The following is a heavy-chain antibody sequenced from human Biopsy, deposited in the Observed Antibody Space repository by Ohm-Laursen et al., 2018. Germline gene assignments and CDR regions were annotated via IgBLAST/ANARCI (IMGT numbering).Heavy chain of an antibody. J-gene: IGHJ4*02. CDR3: AADINVWNVNY. CDR2: FAPENGKT. CDR1: GYAVTEFS. D-gene: IGHD1-1*01. V-gene: IGHV1-24*01. Sequence: GASVKVSCKVSGYAVTEFSMHWVRQAPGKGLEWMGGFAPENGKTIYAQKLQGRVTMTEDTSTGTAYMELSSLRSEDTAVYYCAADINVWNVNYWGQGTQVTVSS.